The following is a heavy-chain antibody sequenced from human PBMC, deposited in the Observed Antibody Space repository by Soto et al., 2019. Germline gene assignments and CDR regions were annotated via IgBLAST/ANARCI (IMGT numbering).Heavy chain of an antibody. D-gene: IGHD5-18*01. CDR3: AKVYSSDEYYYYGMDV. CDR1: GFTFSSYG. V-gene: IGHV3-30*18. J-gene: IGHJ6*02. Sequence: GGSLRLSCAASGFTFSSYGMHWVRQAPGKGLEWVAVISYDGSNKYYADSVKGRFTISRDNSKNTLYLQMNGLRAEDTAVYYCAKVYSSDEYYYYGMDVWGQGTTVTVSS. CDR2: ISYDGSNK.